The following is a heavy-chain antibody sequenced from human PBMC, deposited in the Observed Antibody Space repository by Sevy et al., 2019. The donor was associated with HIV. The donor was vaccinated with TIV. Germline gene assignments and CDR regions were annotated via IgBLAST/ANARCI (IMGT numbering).Heavy chain of an antibody. CDR2: FDPEDGKT. J-gene: IGHJ4*02. D-gene: IGHD3-22*01. V-gene: IGHV1-24*01. Sequence: ASVKVSCKVSGYTLTKLSMHWVRRAPGKGLEWMGTFDPEDGKTIYAQKFQGRVTMTEDTSIDTAYMELSSLRSGDTAVFYCAITKDYYDNSGYPFDYWGQGTLVTVSS. CDR3: AITKDYYDNSGYPFDY. CDR1: GYTLTKLS.